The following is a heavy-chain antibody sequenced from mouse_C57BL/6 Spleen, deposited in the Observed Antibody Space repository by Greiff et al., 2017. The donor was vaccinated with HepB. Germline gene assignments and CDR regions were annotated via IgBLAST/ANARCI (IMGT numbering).Heavy chain of an antibody. CDR1: GYSITSGYY. Sequence: EVKLQESGPGLVKPSQSLSLTCSVTGYSITSGYYWNWIRQFPGNKLEWMGYISYDGSNNYNPSLKNRISITRDTSKNQFFLKLNSVTTEDTATYYCARVEGFYYAMDYWGQGTSVTVSS. J-gene: IGHJ4*01. V-gene: IGHV3-6*01. CDR2: ISYDGSN. CDR3: ARVEGFYYAMDY.